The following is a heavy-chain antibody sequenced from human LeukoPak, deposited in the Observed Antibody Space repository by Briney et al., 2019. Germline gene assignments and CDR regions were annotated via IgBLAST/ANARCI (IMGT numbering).Heavy chain of an antibody. CDR1: GFTFSNYA. Sequence: GGSLTLSCAASGFTFSNYAMSWVRQAPGKGLEWVSSISGGGGGTYYADSVKGRFTVSRDNAENTLYLQMNRLRAEDTAIYYCAKGGLSLFDYWGQGTLVSVSS. J-gene: IGHJ4*02. CDR3: AKGGLSLFDY. CDR2: ISGGGGGT. V-gene: IGHV3-23*01.